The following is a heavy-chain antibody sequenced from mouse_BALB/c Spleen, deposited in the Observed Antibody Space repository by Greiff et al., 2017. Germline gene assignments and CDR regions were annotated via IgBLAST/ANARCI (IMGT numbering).Heavy chain of an antibody. CDR1: GFTFTDYY. V-gene: IGHV7-3*02. CDR2: IRNKANGYTT. D-gene: IGHD1-1*01. CDR3: ARDMDYYGSSPLDY. J-gene: IGHJ2*01. Sequence: EVQGVESGGGLVQPGGSLRLSCATSGFTFTDYYMSWVRQPPGKALEWLGFIRNKANGYTTEYSASVKGRFTISRDNSQSILYLQMNTLRAEDSATYYCARDMDYYGSSPLDYWGQGTTLTVSS.